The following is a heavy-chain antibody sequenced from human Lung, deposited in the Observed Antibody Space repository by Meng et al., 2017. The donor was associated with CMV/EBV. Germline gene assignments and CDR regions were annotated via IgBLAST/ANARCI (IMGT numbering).Heavy chain of an antibody. Sequence: SGFTVSSYATHWVRQAPGKGLEWVAVISYDGSNKYYADSVKGRFTISRDNSKNTLYLQMNSLRAEDTAVYYCARDHGYSYGSGWFDPWGQGTLVTVSS. V-gene: IGHV3-30*04. CDR2: ISYDGSNK. D-gene: IGHD5-18*01. CDR1: GFTVSSYA. CDR3: ARDHGYSYGSGWFDP. J-gene: IGHJ5*02.